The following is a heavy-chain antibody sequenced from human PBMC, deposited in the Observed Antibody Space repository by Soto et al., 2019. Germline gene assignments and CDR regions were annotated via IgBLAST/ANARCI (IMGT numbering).Heavy chain of an antibody. CDR2: IYYRGDT. V-gene: IGHV4-28*07. CDR1: DDSINNANW. Sequence: QVQLQESGPGLVSPSDTLSLTCTVSDDSINNANWSVWVRQPPGKGLQWIGSIYYRGDTYYNPSLNSRLTMSVDTSKNQFFMKLNSVTAVDTAVYYCGRLPGSSFVVHWGQGTLVTVS. CDR3: GRLPGSSFVVH. D-gene: IGHD2-2*01. J-gene: IGHJ4*02.